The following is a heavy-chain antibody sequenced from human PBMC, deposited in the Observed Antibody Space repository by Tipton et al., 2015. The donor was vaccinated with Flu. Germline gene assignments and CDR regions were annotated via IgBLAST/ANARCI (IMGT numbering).Heavy chain of an antibody. D-gene: IGHD6-6*01. J-gene: IGHJ4*02. CDR1: GDSISSSSYY. CDR3: ASVAARGAGY. CDR2: IYYSGST. V-gene: IGHV4-39*07. Sequence: TLSLTCTVPGDSISSSSYYWGWIRQPPGKGLEWIGSIYYSGSTYYNPSHKICVTISVVTSKNQFSLKLSSVTATDTAVYYCASVAARGAGYWGQGTLVTVSS.